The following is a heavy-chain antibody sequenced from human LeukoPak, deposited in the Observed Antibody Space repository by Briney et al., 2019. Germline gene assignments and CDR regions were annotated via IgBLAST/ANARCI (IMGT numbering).Heavy chain of an antibody. CDR2: IYYSGGT. D-gene: IGHD2-15*01. CDR3: AGDDVPYSA. CDR1: GGSVSSGSFY. J-gene: IGHJ5*02. V-gene: IGHV4-61*01. Sequence: PSETLSLTCTVSGGSVSSGSFYWSWIRQPPGKGLEWIGYIYYSGGTKYNPSLNSRVTISIDTSNNQFSLKLNSATAADTAVYYCAGDDVPYSAWGQGTLVTVSS.